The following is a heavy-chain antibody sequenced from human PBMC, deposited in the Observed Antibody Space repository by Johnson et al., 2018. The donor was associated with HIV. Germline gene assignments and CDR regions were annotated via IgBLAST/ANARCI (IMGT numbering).Heavy chain of an antibody. CDR2: ISYDGSNK. V-gene: IGHV3-30*14. D-gene: IGHD6-19*01. Sequence: QVQLVESGRGVVQPGRSLRLSCAASGFTFSNYAMHLVRQAPGKGLEWVALISYDGSNKYYANSVKGSFTISRDNSKNTLYLQMVSLIAEDMAVYYCARDSEDSSGFGAFDIWGQGTVVTVSS. J-gene: IGHJ3*02. CDR3: ARDSEDSSGFGAFDI. CDR1: GFTFSNYA.